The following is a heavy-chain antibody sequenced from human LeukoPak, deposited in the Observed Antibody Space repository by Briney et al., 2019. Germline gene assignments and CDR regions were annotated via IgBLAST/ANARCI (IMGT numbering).Heavy chain of an antibody. D-gene: IGHD3-10*01. J-gene: IGHJ4*02. V-gene: IGHV3-30-3*01. Sequence: GGSLRLSCAASGFTFSTYAMSWVRQAPGKGLEWVAVISYDGNNKNYADSVKGRFTVSRDNSNNTVYLQMNSLRAEDTAVYYCARAPIVHYGSATYYDYWGQGTLVTVSS. CDR2: ISYDGNNK. CDR3: ARAPIVHYGSATYYDY. CDR1: GFTFSTYA.